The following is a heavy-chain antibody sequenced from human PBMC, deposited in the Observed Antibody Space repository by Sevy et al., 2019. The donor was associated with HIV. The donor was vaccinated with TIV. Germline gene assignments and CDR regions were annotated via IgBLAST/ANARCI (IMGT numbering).Heavy chain of an antibody. D-gene: IGHD2-2*01. CDR3: ARAPPIVVVPGAPSWFDP. J-gene: IGHJ5*02. V-gene: IGHV4-34*01. CDR2: RNHSGST. Sequence: SETLSLTCVVHGGSFSGYYWNWIRRPPGKGLEWIGVRNHSGSTNDNPSLKSRVTISVDTSKKQFSLKLSSVTAADTAVYYCARAPPIVVVPGAPSWFDPWGQGTLVTVSS. CDR1: GGSFSGYY.